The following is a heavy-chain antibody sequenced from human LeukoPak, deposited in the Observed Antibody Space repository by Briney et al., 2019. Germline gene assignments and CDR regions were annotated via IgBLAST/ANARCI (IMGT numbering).Heavy chain of an antibody. D-gene: IGHD3-3*01. V-gene: IGHV1-18*01. Sequence: GASVKVSCKASGYTFTSYGISWVRQAPGQGLEWMGWISAYNGNTNYAQKLQGRVTMTTDTSTSTAYMELRSLRSDDTAVYYCARDSGGDFWSGYHPLHYFDYWGQGTLVTVSS. CDR2: ISAYNGNT. CDR1: GYTFTSYG. CDR3: ARDSGGDFWSGYHPLHYFDY. J-gene: IGHJ4*02.